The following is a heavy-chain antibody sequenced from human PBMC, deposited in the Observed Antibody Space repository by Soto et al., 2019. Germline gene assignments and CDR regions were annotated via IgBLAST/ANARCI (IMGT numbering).Heavy chain of an antibody. V-gene: IGHV3-23*01. CDR2: ISGSGGST. J-gene: IGHJ4*02. CDR3: AKDTTRSSSFF. CDR1: GFTFSSYA. Sequence: GRSLRLSCAASGFTFSSYAMSWVRQAPGKGLEWVSAISGSGGSTYYADSVKGRFTISRDNSKNTLYLQMNSLRAEDTAVYYCAKDTTRSSSFFWGQGTLVTVSS. D-gene: IGHD6-13*01.